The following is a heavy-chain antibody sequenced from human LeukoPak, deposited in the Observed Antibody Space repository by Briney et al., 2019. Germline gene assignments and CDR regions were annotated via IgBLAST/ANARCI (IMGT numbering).Heavy chain of an antibody. CDR3: ARDRGTAMVFDY. CDR1: GGSISSSSYY. V-gene: IGHV4-39*07. J-gene: IGHJ4*02. Sequence: NPSETLSLTCTVSGGSISSSSYYWGWIRQPPGKGLEWIGSIYYSGSTYYNPSLKSRVTISVDTSKNQFSLKLSSVTAADTAVYYCARDRGTAMVFDYRGQGTLVTVSS. CDR2: IYYSGST. D-gene: IGHD5-18*01.